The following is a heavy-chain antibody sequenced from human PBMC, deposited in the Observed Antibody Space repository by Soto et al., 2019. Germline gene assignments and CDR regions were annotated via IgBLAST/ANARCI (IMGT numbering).Heavy chain of an antibody. V-gene: IGHV1-18*01. CDR2: MSAYNGNT. CDR1: GYTFTSYD. CDR3: ARLRLLNYYMDV. Sequence: ASVKVSCKASGYTFTSYDINWVRQAAGQGLEWMGWMSAYNGNTNYAQKLQGRVTMTTDTSTSTAYMELRSLRSDDTAVYYCARLRLLNYYMDVWGKGTTVTVSS. D-gene: IGHD5-18*01. J-gene: IGHJ6*03.